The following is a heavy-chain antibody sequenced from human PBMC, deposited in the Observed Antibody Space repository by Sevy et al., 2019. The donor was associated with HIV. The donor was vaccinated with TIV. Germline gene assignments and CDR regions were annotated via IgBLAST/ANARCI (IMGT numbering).Heavy chain of an antibody. CDR1: GGSIFSYY. J-gene: IGHJ2*01. CDR2: IYTSGST. V-gene: IGHV4-4*07. CDR3: ARVGSYYYASGRLEGLWYFDL. D-gene: IGHD3-10*01. Sequence: SETLSLTCTVSGGSIFSYYWSWIRQPAGKGLEWDGRIYTSGSTNYNPSLKSRVTMSVDTSENQFSLKLSSVTAADTAVYYCARVGSYYYASGRLEGLWYFDLWGRGTLVTVSS.